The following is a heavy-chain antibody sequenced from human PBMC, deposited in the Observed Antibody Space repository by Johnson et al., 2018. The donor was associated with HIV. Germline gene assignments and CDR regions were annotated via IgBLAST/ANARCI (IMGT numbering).Heavy chain of an antibody. Sequence: VQLVESGGGLVQPGRSLRLSCAASGFTFDDYAMHWVRQAPGKGLEWVSGISRNSGSIGYAASVKGRFTISRDNAKNSLYLQMNSLRAEDTAVYYCAKELNPRAFDIWGQGTMVTVSS. V-gene: IGHV3-9*01. CDR1: GFTFDDYA. J-gene: IGHJ3*02. CDR3: AKELNPRAFDI. CDR2: ISRNSGSI.